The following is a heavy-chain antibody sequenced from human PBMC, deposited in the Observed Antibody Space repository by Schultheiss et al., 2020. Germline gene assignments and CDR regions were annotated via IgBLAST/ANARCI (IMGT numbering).Heavy chain of an antibody. CDR1: GGSISSSSYY. V-gene: IGHV4-39*07. CDR3: ARGRHEDIVVVPAAMVDYYYGMDV. J-gene: IGHJ6*02. CDR2: IYYSGST. Sequence: SETLSLTCTVSGGSISSSSYYWGWIRQPPGKGLEWIGSIYYSGSTYYNPSLKSRVTISVDKSKNQFSLKLSSVTAADTAVYYCARGRHEDIVVVPAAMVDYYYGMDVWGQGTTVTVSS. D-gene: IGHD2-2*01.